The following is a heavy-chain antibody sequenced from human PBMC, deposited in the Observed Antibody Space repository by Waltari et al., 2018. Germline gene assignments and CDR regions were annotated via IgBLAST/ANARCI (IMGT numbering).Heavy chain of an antibody. Sequence: QVQLPQWGAGLLKPSETLSLTCAVYGGSFSGYYWSWIRQPPGTGLEWLGEINHSGSTNYNPSLKSRVTISVDTSKNQFSLKLSSVTAADTAVYYCASSTMVRGFWFDPWGQGTLVTVSS. CDR2: INHSGST. CDR1: GGSFSGYY. J-gene: IGHJ5*02. V-gene: IGHV4-34*01. CDR3: ASSTMVRGFWFDP. D-gene: IGHD3-10*01.